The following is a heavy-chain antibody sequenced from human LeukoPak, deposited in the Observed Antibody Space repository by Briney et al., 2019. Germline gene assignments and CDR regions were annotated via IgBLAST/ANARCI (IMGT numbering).Heavy chain of an antibody. CDR1: GGTFSNYA. J-gene: IGHJ4*02. D-gene: IGHD3-3*01. Sequence: GASVKVSCKASGGTFSNYAISWVRQAPGQGLEWMGGIIPIFGTANYAQKFQGRVTITADESTSTAYMELSSLRSEDTAVYYCAREGVTIFGVVTHLRAHTFDYWGQGTLVTVSS. CDR3: AREGVTIFGVVTHLRAHTFDY. V-gene: IGHV1-69*13. CDR2: IIPIFGTA.